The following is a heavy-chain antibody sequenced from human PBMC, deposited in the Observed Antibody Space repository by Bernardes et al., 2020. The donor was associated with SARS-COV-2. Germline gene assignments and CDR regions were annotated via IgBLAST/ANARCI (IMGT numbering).Heavy chain of an antibody. Sequence: GGSLRRSCTASGFTFSSSAMHWVRQAPGKGPEWVAVISNDGSIKYYTDSVKGRFTISRDNSKNTLYLLMNSLRTDDTAVYYCTRGLELELITWFDYWGQGTLVTVSS. J-gene: IGHJ4*02. CDR2: ISNDGSIK. V-gene: IGHV3-30-3*01. CDR3: TRGLELELITWFDY. CDR1: GFTFSSSA. D-gene: IGHD1-7*01.